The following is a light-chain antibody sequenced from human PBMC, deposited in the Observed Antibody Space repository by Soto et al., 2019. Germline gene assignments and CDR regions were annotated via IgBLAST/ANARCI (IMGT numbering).Light chain of an antibody. Sequence: ENVLTQSPGTLSLSPGERATLSCRASQSVSSSYLAWYQQKPGQAPRLVIYGASSRATGVPDRFSGSGSGTDFTLTISRLEPEDFAVYYCQQYGSSHWTFGQGTKVDIK. V-gene: IGKV3-20*01. CDR3: QQYGSSHWT. CDR1: QSVSSSY. J-gene: IGKJ1*01. CDR2: GAS.